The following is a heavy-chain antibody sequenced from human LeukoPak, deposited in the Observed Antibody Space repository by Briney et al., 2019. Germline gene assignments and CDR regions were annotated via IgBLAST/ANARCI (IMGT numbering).Heavy chain of an antibody. D-gene: IGHD1-26*01. CDR2: INTDGGST. Sequence: GGSLRLSCAASGFTFGSYWMHWVRQAPGKGLVWVSRINTDGGSTTYADSVKGRFTISRDNAKNTLYLQMNSLRAEDTAVYYCAKEELSSAFDIWGQGTMVTVSS. J-gene: IGHJ3*02. CDR1: GFTFGSYW. V-gene: IGHV3-74*01. CDR3: AKEELSSAFDI.